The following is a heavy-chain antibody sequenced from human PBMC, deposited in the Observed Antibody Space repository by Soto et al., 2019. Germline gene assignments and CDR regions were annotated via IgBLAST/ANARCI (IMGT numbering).Heavy chain of an antibody. D-gene: IGHD6-13*01. CDR2: IWYDGSNK. CDR1: GFTFSSYG. V-gene: IGHV3-33*01. CDR3: ARDVDSSSWYLDY. J-gene: IGHJ4*02. Sequence: VQLVESGGGVVQPGRSLRLSCAASGFTFSSYGMHWVRQAPGKGLEWVAVIWYDGSNKYYADSVKGRFTISRDNSKNTLYLQMNSLRAEDTAVYYCARDVDSSSWYLDYWGQGTLVTVSS.